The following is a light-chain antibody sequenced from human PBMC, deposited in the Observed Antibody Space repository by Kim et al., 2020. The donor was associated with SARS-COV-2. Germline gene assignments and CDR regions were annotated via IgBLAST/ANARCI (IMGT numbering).Light chain of an antibody. J-gene: IGKJ4*01. CDR3: QQSNSFPLT. V-gene: IGKV1-12*01. CDR2: PAS. Sequence: DIQMTQSPSSVSASVGDRVTITCRASQGISSWLARYQQKPGKAPKLLIFPASNLQSGVPSRFSGSGSGTDFTLTISSLQPEDFATYYCQQSNSFPLTFGGGTKVDIK. CDR1: QGISSW.